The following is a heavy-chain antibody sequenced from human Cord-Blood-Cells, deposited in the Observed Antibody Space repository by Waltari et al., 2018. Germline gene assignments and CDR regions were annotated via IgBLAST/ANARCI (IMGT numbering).Heavy chain of an antibody. D-gene: IGHD6-6*01. CDR2: SYYSGST. V-gene: IGHV4-59*08. Sequence: QVQLQESGPGLVKPSETLSLTCTVSGGSIRSYYWSWIRQPPGKCLGWIGYSYYSGSTNYNPSIKSRVTISVDTSKNQFSLKLSAVTAADTAVYYCARHRMSSSSLGYWGQGTLVTVSS. CDR3: ARHRMSSSSLGY. CDR1: GGSIRSYY. J-gene: IGHJ4*02.